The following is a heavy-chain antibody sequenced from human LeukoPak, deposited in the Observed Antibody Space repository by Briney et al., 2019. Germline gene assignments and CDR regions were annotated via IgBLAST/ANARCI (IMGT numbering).Heavy chain of an antibody. CDR3: ARHTRPGYGGSENAFDI. D-gene: IGHD5-12*01. Sequence: SETLSLTCTISGGSISTYYWSWIRQPPGKGLEGIGNIYHSGTTNYNPPLKGRVTISVDTSKSQFSLNLSSVTATDTAVHYCARHTRPGYGGSENAFDIWGQGTMVTVSS. CDR1: GGSISTYY. CDR2: IYHSGTT. V-gene: IGHV4-59*08. J-gene: IGHJ3*02.